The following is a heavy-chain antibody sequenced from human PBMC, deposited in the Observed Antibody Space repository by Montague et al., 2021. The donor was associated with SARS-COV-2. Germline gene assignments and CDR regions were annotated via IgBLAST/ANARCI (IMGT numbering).Heavy chain of an antibody. CDR2: IDWDEDK. CDR3: ARMTTVVTLGYYYYYGMDV. J-gene: IGHJ6*02. D-gene: IGHD4-23*01. V-gene: IGHV2-70*01. Sequence: PALVTPTPTLTLTCTFSGFSLSTSGMCVSWIRQPPGKALEWLALIDWDEDKYYSTSLKTRLTISKYTSKNQVVLTMTNMDPVDTATYYCARMTTVVTLGYYYYYGMDVWGQGTTVTVSS. CDR1: GFSLSTSGMC.